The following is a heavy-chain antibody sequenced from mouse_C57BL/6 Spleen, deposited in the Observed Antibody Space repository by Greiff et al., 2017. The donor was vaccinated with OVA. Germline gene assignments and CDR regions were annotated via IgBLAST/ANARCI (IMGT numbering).Heavy chain of an antibody. CDR3: AREGQLPFDY. V-gene: IGHV5-9*01. Sequence: EVHLVESGGGLVKPGGSLKLSCAASGFTFSSYTMSWVRQTPEKRLEWVATISGGGGNTYYPDSVKGRFTISRDNAKNTLYLQMSSLRSEDTALYYCAREGQLPFDYWGQGTTLTVSS. CDR2: ISGGGGNT. D-gene: IGHD3-3*01. J-gene: IGHJ2*01. CDR1: GFTFSSYT.